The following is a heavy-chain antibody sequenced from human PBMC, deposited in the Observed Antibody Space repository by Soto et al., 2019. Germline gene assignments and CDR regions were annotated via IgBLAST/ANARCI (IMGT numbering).Heavy chain of an antibody. V-gene: IGHV3-21*01. CDR1: GFTFSSYS. CDR3: ARDRRQWLVPFDY. D-gene: IGHD6-19*01. J-gene: IGHJ4*02. Sequence: GGSLRLSCAASGFTFSSYSMNWVRQAPGKGLEWVSSISSSSYIYYADSVKGRFTISRDNAKNSLYLQMNSLRAEDTAVYYCARDRRQWLVPFDYWGQGTLVTVSS. CDR2: ISSSSYI.